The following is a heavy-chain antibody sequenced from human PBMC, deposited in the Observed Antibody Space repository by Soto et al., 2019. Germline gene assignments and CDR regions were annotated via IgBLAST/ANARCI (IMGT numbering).Heavy chain of an antibody. CDR3: AREYTYGSNFFDC. D-gene: IGHD5-18*01. CDR1: GGSISSAAYY. CDR2: VSHSGST. V-gene: IGHV4-31*03. Sequence: QVRLQESGPGLVKPSQTLSLTCTVSGGSISSAAYYWSWIRQHPGKGLEWIGYVSHSGSTYYNPSLKTRVITSVYTSKNQFSLSLTSVTAADTAVYYCAREYTYGSNFFDCWGQGALVTVSS. J-gene: IGHJ4*02.